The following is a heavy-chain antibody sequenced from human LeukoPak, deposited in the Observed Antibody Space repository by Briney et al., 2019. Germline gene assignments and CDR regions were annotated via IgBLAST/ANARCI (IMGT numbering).Heavy chain of an antibody. J-gene: IGHJ3*02. CDR1: GYTFTSYG. CDR2: ISAYNGNT. Sequence: GASVKVSCKASGYTFTSYGISWVRQAPGQGLEWMGWISAYNGNTNYAQKLQGRVTMTTDTSTSTAYMELRSLRSDDTAVYYCARDRIINVAAAYPDGAFDIWGQGTMVTVSS. D-gene: IGHD6-13*01. V-gene: IGHV1-18*01. CDR3: ARDRIINVAAAYPDGAFDI.